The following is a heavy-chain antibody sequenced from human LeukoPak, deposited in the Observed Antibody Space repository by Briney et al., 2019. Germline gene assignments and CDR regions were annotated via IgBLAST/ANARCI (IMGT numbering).Heavy chain of an antibody. V-gene: IGHV4-34*01. CDR3: VNSTNDCSSTSCSLYYFDY. CDR1: GGSFSGYY. D-gene: IGHD2-2*01. CDR2: INHSGSN. J-gene: IGHJ4*02. Sequence: SETLSLTCAVYGGSFSGYYWSWIRQPPGKGLEWMGEINHSGSNNYNPSLKSRVTISVDTSKNQFSLKQSSFSAADTPVYYLVNSTNDCSSTSCSLYYFDYWGKGTMVTVSS.